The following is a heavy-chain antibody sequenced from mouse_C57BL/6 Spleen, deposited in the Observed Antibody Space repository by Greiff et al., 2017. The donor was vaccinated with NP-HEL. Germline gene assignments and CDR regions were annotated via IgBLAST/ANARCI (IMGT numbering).Heavy chain of an antibody. D-gene: IGHD1-1*01. J-gene: IGHJ1*03. V-gene: IGHV3-6*01. CDR2: ISYDGSN. CDR1: GYSITSGYY. CDR3: ARLLRSYWYFDV. Sequence: EVQLQESGPGLVKPSQSLSLTCSVTGYSITSGYYWNWIRQFPGNKLEWMGYISYDGSNNYNPSLKNRISITRDTSKNQFFLKLNSVTTEDTATXYCARLLRSYWYFDVWGTGTTVTVSS.